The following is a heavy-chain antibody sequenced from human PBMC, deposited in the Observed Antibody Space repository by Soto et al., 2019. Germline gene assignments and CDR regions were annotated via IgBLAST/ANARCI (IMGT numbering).Heavy chain of an antibody. CDR1: GFNFSSYA. CDR2: ISGSGGST. CDR3: AKENGYSSSWFEFDY. V-gene: IGHV3-23*01. D-gene: IGHD6-13*01. Sequence: EVQLLESGGGLVQPGGSLRLSCAASGFNFSSYAMNWVRQAPGKGLEWVSAISGSGGSTYYADSVKGRFTISRDNSKNSLYLQMNSLRAEDTAVYYCAKENGYSSSWFEFDYWGQGTLVTVSS. J-gene: IGHJ4*02.